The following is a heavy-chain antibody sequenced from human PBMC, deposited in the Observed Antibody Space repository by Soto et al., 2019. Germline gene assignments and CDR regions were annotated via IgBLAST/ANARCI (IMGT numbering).Heavy chain of an antibody. D-gene: IGHD3-10*01. V-gene: IGHV4-59*08. J-gene: IGHJ4*02. CDR3: ARRRSGPTFFDY. CDR2: IYYSGST. Sequence: SETLSLTCTVSGGSISSYYWSWIRQPPGKGLEWIGFIYYSGSTNYNPSLKSRVTKSVDTSKNQFSLKLSSVTAADTAVYYCARRRSGPTFFDYWGQGTLVTVSS. CDR1: GGSISSYY.